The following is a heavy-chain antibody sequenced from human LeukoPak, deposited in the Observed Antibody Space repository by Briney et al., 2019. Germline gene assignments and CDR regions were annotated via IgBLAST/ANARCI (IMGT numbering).Heavy chain of an antibody. Sequence: SETLSLTCTVSGGSISSSSYYWGWIRQPPGKGLEWIGSIYYSGSTYYNPSLKSRVTISVDTSKNQFSLKLSSVTAADTAVYYCAHTYGDYVAWFDPWGQGTLVTVSS. D-gene: IGHD4-17*01. J-gene: IGHJ5*02. CDR2: IYYSGST. CDR3: AHTYGDYVAWFDP. V-gene: IGHV4-39*01. CDR1: GGSISSSSYY.